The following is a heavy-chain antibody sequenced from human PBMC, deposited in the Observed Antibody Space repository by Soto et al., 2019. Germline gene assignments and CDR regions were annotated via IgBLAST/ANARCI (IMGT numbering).Heavy chain of an antibody. V-gene: IGHV3-23*01. CDR3: AKDGASGSYPPYYYFGMDV. CDR1: GFTFSSYG. J-gene: IGHJ6*02. D-gene: IGHD1-26*01. CDR2: ISGSGGRT. Sequence: GGSLRLSCAASGFTFSSYGMNWVRQAPGRGLEWVSAISGSGGRTYYADSVKGRFTISRDNSKNMLFLQMHSLRAEDTAVYYCAKDGASGSYPPYYYFGMDVWGQGTTVTVS.